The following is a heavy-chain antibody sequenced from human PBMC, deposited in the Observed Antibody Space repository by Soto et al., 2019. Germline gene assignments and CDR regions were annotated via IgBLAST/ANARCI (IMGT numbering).Heavy chain of an antibody. J-gene: IGHJ6*02. V-gene: IGHV1-69*13. D-gene: IGHD3-16*01. Sequence: SVKVSCKASGGTFSSYAISWVRQAPGQGLEWMGGIIPIFGTENYAQKFQGRVTITADESTSTAYLELSSLRSEDTAVYYCAREGITFGGVTNYYYYGMDVWGQGTTVTVSS. CDR2: IIPIFGTE. CDR1: GGTFSSYA. CDR3: AREGITFGGVTNYYYYGMDV.